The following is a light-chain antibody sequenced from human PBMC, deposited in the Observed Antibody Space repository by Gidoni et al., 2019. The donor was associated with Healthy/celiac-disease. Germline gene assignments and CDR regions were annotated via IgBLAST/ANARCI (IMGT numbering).Light chain of an antibody. Sequence: QSVLTQPPSASGTHGQRVTISCSGSSSNNGSNTVNWYQQLPRTAPKLLIYSNNQRPSGAPDLFSGSKSGTSASLAISVLQSEDEADYYCAAWDDSLNVNWVFGGGTKLTVL. CDR3: AAWDDSLNVNWV. CDR2: SNN. V-gene: IGLV1-44*01. CDR1: SSNNGSNT. J-gene: IGLJ3*02.